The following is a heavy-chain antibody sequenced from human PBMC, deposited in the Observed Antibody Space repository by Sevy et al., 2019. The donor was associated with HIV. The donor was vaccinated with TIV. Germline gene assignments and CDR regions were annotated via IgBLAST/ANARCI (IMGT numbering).Heavy chain of an antibody. J-gene: IGHJ3*02. CDR3: ARDLSHTGRFGAFDI. CDR1: GYTFTNYG. V-gene: IGHV1-18*01. D-gene: IGHD3-3*01. Sequence: ASVKVSCKASGYTFTNYGISWVRQAPGQGLEWMGWISAHNGNTNYAQKLQGRVTMTTDTSTSTASMELRSLRSDDTDVYYCARDLSHTGRFGAFDIWGQGTMVTVSS. CDR2: ISAHNGNT.